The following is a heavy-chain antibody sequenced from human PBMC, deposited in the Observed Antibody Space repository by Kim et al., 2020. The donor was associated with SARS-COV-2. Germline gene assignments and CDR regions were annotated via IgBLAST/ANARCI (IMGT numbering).Heavy chain of an antibody. V-gene: IGHV4-34*01. CDR1: GGSFSGYY. D-gene: IGHD3-10*01. Sequence: SDTLSLTCAVYGGSFSGYYFSWIRQPPGKGLEWIWEINHSGRTNYNPSLKSRVTISVDTSKNQFSLKLTSVTAADTAVYYCARRLSNTSGWGSHYCDLWG. J-gene: IGHJ2*01. CDR3: ARRLSNTSGWGSHYCDL. CDR2: INHSGRT.